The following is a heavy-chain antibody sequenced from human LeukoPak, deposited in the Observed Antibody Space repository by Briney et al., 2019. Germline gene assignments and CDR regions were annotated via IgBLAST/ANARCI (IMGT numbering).Heavy chain of an antibody. D-gene: IGHD5-18*01. V-gene: IGHV3-30*19. CDR3: ARDLFVRGYSYGYVGY. J-gene: IGHJ4*02. CDR1: GFTFSSYG. CDR2: ISYDGSNK. Sequence: GGSLRLSCAASGFTFSSYGMHWVRQAPGKGLEWVAVISYDGSNKYYADSVKGRFTISRDNSKNTLYLQMNSLRAEDTAVYYCARDLFVRGYSYGYVGYWGQGTLVTVSS.